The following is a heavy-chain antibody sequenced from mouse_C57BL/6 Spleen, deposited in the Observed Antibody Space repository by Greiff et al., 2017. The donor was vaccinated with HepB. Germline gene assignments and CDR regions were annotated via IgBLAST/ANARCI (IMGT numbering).Heavy chain of an antibody. Sequence: VQRVESGPGLVQPSQSLSITCTVSGFSLTSYGVHWVRQSPGKGLEWLGVIWRGGSTDYNAAFMSRLSITKDNSKSQVFFKMNSLQADDTAIYYCAKNRGAAFYAMDYWGQGTSVTVSS. J-gene: IGHJ4*01. CDR1: GFSLTSYG. CDR3: AKNRGAAFYAMDY. D-gene: IGHD1-2*01. V-gene: IGHV2-5*01. CDR2: IWRGGST.